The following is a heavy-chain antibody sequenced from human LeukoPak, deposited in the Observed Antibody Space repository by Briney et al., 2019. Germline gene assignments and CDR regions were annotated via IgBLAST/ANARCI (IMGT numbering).Heavy chain of an antibody. V-gene: IGHV4-59*01. J-gene: IGHJ1*01. D-gene: IGHD6-13*01. CDR1: GGSISSYY. Sequence: SETLSLTCIVSGGSISSYYWSWIRQPPGKGLEWIGYIYYGGSTNYNPSLKSRVTISVDTSKNQFSLKLSSVTAADTAVYYCARSGGYSSSWYRKEKYFQHWGQGTLVTVSS. CDR3: ARSGGYSSSWYRKEKYFQH. CDR2: IYYGGST.